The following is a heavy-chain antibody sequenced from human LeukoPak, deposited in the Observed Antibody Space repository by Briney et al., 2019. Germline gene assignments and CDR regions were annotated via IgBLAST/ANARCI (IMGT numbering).Heavy chain of an antibody. CDR2: IYYSGST. CDR3: ASAFPWDYYDSSGFLS. J-gene: IGHJ4*02. V-gene: IGHV4-59*08. Sequence: SETLSLTCTVSGGSISSYHWSWIRQPPGKGLEWIGYIYYSGSTYYNPSLKSRVTISVDTSKNQFSLKLSSVAAADTAVYYCASAFPWDYYDSSGFLSWGQGTLVTVSS. D-gene: IGHD3-22*01. CDR1: GGSISSYH.